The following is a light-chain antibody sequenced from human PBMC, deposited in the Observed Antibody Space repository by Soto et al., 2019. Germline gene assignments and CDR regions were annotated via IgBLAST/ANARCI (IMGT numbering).Light chain of an antibody. V-gene: IGKV3-20*01. CDR3: QQYGSSSWT. J-gene: IGKJ1*01. CDR2: GAS. CDR1: QSVSSSY. Sequence: EIVMTQSPATLSVSPGERATLPCRASQSVSSSYLAWYQQKPGQAPRLLIYGASSRATGIPDRFSGSGAGTDFTLTISRLEPEDFAVYYCQQYGSSSWTFGQGTKVDIK.